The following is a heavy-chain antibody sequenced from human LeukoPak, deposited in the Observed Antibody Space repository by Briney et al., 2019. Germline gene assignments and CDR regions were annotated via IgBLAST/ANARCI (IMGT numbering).Heavy chain of an antibody. CDR3: ARDRGRGSNYWFDP. D-gene: IGHD3-16*01. CDR1: GYTFTSYD. V-gene: IGHV1-8*03. Sequence: ASVKVSCKASGYTFTSYDINWVRQATGQGLEWMGWMNPSSGNTGYVQKFQGRVTITRNTSISTAYMELSSLRSEDTAVYYCARDRGRGSNYWFDPWGQGTLVTVSS. J-gene: IGHJ5*02. CDR2: MNPSSGNT.